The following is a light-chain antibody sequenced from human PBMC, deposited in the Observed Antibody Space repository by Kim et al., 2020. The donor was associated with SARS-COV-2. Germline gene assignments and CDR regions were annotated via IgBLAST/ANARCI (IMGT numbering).Light chain of an antibody. CDR3: LQLSLWPWT. J-gene: IGKJ1*01. CDR1: QSVPTY. CDR2: DAS. V-gene: IGKV3-11*01. Sequence: PGERATLSCRPSQSVPTYFPWYQQNPCHAPRLLISDASKTATGLPARFSGSGSGTDFTLTITSLAPEDSAVYYCLQLSLWPWTLGQGTMADI.